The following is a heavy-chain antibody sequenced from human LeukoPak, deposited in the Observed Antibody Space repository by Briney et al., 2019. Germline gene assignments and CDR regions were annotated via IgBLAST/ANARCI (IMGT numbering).Heavy chain of an antibody. CDR1: GYTFTGYY. D-gene: IGHD6-19*01. J-gene: IGHJ4*02. V-gene: IGHV1-2*02. Sequence: ASVKVSCKASGYTFTGYYLHWVRQAPGQGLEWMGWITPNSGATNDALTSQGRVTRTRDTSIGTAYRELSGLTSDDTAVYYCARVSVTGGWYLNLGQWGQGALVTVSS. CDR2: ITPNSGAT. CDR3: ARVSVTGGWYLNLGQ.